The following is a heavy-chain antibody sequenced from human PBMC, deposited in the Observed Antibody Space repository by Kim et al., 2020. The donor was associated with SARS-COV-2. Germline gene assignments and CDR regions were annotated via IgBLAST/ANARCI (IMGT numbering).Heavy chain of an antibody. D-gene: IGHD3-22*01. J-gene: IGHJ4*02. V-gene: IGHV3-30*01. CDR3: ARDMYYYDSSGYQFDY. Sequence: SVKGRFTISRDNSKNTLYLQMNSLRAEDTAVYYCARDMYYYDSSGYQFDYWGQGTLVTVSS.